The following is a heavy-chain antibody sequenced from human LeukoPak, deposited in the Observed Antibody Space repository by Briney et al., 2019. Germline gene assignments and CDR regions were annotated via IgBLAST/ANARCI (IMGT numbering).Heavy chain of an antibody. Sequence: SVKVSCKASGVTFSSYAISWVRQAPGQGLEWMGGIIPIFGTAYYAQTVQGRVTITADKSTSTAYMELSSLRSEVTAVDYRASPPRRGDYAFDYWGQGTLVTVSS. CDR1: GVTFSSYA. D-gene: IGHD4-17*01. V-gene: IGHV1-69*06. J-gene: IGHJ4*02. CDR2: IIPIFGTA. CDR3: ASPPRRGDYAFDY.